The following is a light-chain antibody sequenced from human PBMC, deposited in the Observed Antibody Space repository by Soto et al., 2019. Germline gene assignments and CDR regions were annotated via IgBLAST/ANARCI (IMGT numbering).Light chain of an antibody. CDR3: QQRKNWQFT. CDR2: DAY. J-gene: IGKJ5*01. V-gene: IGKV3-11*01. Sequence: EIVLTQSPVTLSLSPGERATPSCRASQSVSSYLAWYQQKPGQAPRLLIYDAYNRATGIPARFSGSGSGTDFTLTISSLEPEDFAVYYWQQRKNWQFTFGHGTRLEIK. CDR1: QSVSSY.